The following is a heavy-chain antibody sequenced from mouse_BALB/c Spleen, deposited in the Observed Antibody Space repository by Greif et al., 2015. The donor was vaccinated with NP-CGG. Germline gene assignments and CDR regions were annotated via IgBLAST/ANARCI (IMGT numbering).Heavy chain of an antibody. V-gene: IGHV5-9-2*01. CDR1: GFTFSSYA. Sequence: EVKVVDSGGGLVKPGGSLKLSCAASGFTFSSYAMSWVRQTPEKRLEWVATISSGGSYTYYPDSVKGRFTISRDNAKNTLDLQMSSLRSEDTALYCCARHGDSMMPFEYWGQETLVTVAA. J-gene: IGHJ3*01. CDR3: ARHGDSMMPFEY. CDR2: ISSGGSYT. D-gene: IGHD2-10*02.